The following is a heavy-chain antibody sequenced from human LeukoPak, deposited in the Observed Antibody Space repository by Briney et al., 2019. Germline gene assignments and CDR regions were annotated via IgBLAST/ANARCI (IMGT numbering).Heavy chain of an antibody. Sequence: ASVKVSCKASGGAFSSYAISWVRQAPGQGLEWMGWISAYNGNTNYAQKLQGRVTMTTDTSTSTANMELRSLRSDDTAVYYCARDLKGERWQWLTGRSDALDIWGQGTMVTVSS. CDR1: GGAFSSYA. CDR2: ISAYNGNT. CDR3: ARDLKGERWQWLTGRSDALDI. V-gene: IGHV1-18*01. J-gene: IGHJ3*02. D-gene: IGHD6-19*01.